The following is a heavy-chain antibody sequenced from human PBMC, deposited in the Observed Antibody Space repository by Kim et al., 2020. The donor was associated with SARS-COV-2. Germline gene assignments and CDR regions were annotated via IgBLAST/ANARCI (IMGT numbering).Heavy chain of an antibody. D-gene: IGHD2-2*01. J-gene: IGHJ4*02. CDR2: ISSSSSYI. CDR3: ARDGDSSSTSCYQDY. Sequence: GGSLRLSCAASGFTFSSYSMNWVRQAPGKGLEWVSSISSSSSYIYYADSVKGRFTISRDNAKNSLYLQMNSLRAEDTAVYYCARDGDSSSTSCYQDYWGQGTLVTVSS. CDR1: GFTFSSYS. V-gene: IGHV3-21*01.